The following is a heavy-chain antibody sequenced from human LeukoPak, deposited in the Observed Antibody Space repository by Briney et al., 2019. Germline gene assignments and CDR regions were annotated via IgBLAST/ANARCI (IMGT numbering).Heavy chain of an antibody. Sequence: GGSLRLSCAASGFTFSNAWMSWVRQAPGKGLEWVSSISSSSSYIYYADSVKGRFTISRDNAKNSLYLQMNSLRAEDTAVYYCARDSQYSSGWYEIDYWGQGTLVAVSS. CDR1: GFTFSNAW. D-gene: IGHD6-19*01. J-gene: IGHJ4*02. CDR3: ARDSQYSSGWYEIDY. V-gene: IGHV3-21*01. CDR2: ISSSSSYI.